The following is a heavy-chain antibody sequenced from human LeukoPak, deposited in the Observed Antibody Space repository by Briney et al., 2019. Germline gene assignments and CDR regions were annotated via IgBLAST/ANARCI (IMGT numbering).Heavy chain of an antibody. V-gene: IGHV3-11*03. CDR1: GFTFSDYY. Sequence: PGGSLRLSCAASGFTFSDYYMSWIRQAPGKGLEWVSYISSSSSYTNYADSVKGRFTISRDNAKNSLYLQMNSLRAEDTAVYYCARGRWLDPMYWYFDLWGRGTLVTVSS. CDR2: ISSSSSYT. CDR3: ARGRWLDPMYWYFDL. D-gene: IGHD4-23*01. J-gene: IGHJ2*01.